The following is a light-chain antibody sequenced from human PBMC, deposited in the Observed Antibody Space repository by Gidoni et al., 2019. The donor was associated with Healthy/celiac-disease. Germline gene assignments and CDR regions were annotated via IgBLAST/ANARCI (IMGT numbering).Light chain of an antibody. Sequence: SYELTQPLSVSLSPGQTARITCSGEALAKQYTYWYQQKTGPAPVLLIYKDSERPSGIPERFSGSSSGTTVTLTISGVQAEDEADYYCQSVDISGTYHVVFGRGTNLTVL. V-gene: IGLV3-25*03. CDR2: KDS. CDR1: ALAKQY. J-gene: IGLJ2*01. CDR3: QSVDISGTYHVV.